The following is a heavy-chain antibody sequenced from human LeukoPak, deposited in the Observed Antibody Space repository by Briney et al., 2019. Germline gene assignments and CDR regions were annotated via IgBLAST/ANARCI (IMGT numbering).Heavy chain of an antibody. CDR2: IYHSGST. Sequence: SQTLSLTCAVSGGSISSGGYSWSWIRQPPGRGLEWIVYIYHSGSTYYNPSLKSRVTISVDRSKNQFSLKLSSVTAADTAVYYCAIGYCSSTSCSRLPRGFDPWGQGTLVTVSS. CDR3: AIGYCSSTSCSRLPRGFDP. V-gene: IGHV4-30-2*01. D-gene: IGHD2-2*01. CDR1: GGSISSGGYS. J-gene: IGHJ5*02.